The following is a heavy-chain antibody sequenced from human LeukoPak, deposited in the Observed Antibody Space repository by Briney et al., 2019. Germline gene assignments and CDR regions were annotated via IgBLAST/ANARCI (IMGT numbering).Heavy chain of an antibody. CDR2: IYYSGST. CDR1: GGSISSTSYY. J-gene: IGHJ4*02. V-gene: IGHV4-39*02. CDR3: AREVAAAGHFDY. D-gene: IGHD6-13*01. Sequence: SETLSLTCSVSGGSISSTSYYWGWIRQPPGKGLEWIGSIYYSGSTYYSPSLKSRVTISVDTSKNQFSLKLSSVTAADTAVYYCAREVAAAGHFDYWGQGTLVTVSS.